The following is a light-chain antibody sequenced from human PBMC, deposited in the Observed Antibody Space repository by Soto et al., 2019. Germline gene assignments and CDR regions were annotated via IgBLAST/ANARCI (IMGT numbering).Light chain of an antibody. Sequence: EIVLTQSPGTLSLSPGERATLSCRASQSVSSSYLAWYQQKPGQAPRLLIYGASSRATGIPDRFSGSGSGTDFTLTISRLEPEDLAFYYCQELGGSPTRFGKGPKLDIK. CDR1: QSVSSSY. CDR3: QELGGSPTR. V-gene: IGKV3-20*01. CDR2: GAS. J-gene: IGKJ1*01.